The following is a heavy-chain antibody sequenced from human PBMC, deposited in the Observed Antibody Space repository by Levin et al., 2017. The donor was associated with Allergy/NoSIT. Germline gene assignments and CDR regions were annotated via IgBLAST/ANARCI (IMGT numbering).Heavy chain of an antibody. J-gene: IGHJ4*02. D-gene: IGHD5-24*01. V-gene: IGHV1-2*02. CDR1: GYRFSDYY. Sequence: ASVKVSCKASGYRFSDYYIHWVRQAPGQRPEWMGWIKPNSGGTHYASKFEGRVTMTRDAPITTVYMELSSLTSDDTAIYYCARIYDYNDPFFDYWGQGTLVTVSS. CDR2: IKPNSGGT. CDR3: ARIYDYNDPFFDY.